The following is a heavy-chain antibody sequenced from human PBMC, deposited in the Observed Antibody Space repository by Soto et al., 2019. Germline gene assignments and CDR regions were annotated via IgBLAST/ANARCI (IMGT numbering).Heavy chain of an antibody. CDR3: AKGSSSWYFHFDF. D-gene: IGHD6-13*01. CDR2: IRGSGGST. J-gene: IGHJ4*02. Sequence: EVQLLESGGGLVQPGGSLRLSCAASGFTFSSYAMTWVRQAPGHGLEWVSDIRGSGGSTYYADSVKGRFTISRDNAKNTLFLQISSVRAEDTAVCCCAKGSSSWYFHFDFWGQGTLLTVSS. CDR1: GFTFSSYA. V-gene: IGHV3-23*01.